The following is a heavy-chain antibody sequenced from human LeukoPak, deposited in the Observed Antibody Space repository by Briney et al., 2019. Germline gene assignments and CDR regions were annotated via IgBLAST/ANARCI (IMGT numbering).Heavy chain of an antibody. Sequence: SETLSLTCTVSGGTISNYYLSWIRQAPGKGLEWIGYIYYSGSTNYNASLKTRATISIDTSKNQLSLTLTSLTATDTAVYYCARVGSGVVWCGFWRQGALVSISS. V-gene: IGHV4-59*01. CDR2: IYYSGST. CDR3: ARVGSGVVWCGF. CDR1: GGTISNYY. D-gene: IGHD6-19*01. J-gene: IGHJ4*02.